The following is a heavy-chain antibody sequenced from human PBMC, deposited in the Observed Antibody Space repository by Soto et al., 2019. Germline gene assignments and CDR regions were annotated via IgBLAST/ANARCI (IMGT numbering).Heavy chain of an antibody. J-gene: IGHJ6*02. Sequence: PGGSLRLSCAASGFTFDDYAMHWVRQAPGKCLEWVSGISWNSGSIGYADSVKGRFTISRDNAKNSLYLQMNSLRAEDTALYYCAKDLAGEQQPEYYYYGMDVWGQGXTVTVYS. V-gene: IGHV3-9*01. D-gene: IGHD6-13*01. CDR2: ISWNSGSI. CDR1: GFTFDDYA. CDR3: AKDLAGEQQPEYYYYGMDV.